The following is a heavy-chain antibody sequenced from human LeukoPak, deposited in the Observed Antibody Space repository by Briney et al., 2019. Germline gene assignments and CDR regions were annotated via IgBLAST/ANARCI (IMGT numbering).Heavy chain of an antibody. CDR2: ISAYNGNT. CDR1: GGTFSSYA. V-gene: IGHV1-18*01. D-gene: IGHD2-15*01. CDR3: ARELLPACAFDI. J-gene: IGHJ3*02. Sequence: ASVKVSCKASGGTFSSYAISWVRQAPGQGLEWMGWISAYNGNTNYAQKLQGRVTMTTDTSTSTAYMELRSLRSDDTAVYYCARELLPACAFDIWGQGTMVTVSS.